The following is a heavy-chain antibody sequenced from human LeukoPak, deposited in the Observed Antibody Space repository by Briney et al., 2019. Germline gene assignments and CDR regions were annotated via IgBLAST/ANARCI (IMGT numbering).Heavy chain of an antibody. J-gene: IGHJ4*02. CDR2: INTNTGNP. D-gene: IGHD2-2*02. V-gene: IGHV7-4-1*02. CDR3: ARELRFGLCSSTSCYTYPDY. Sequence: ASVKVSCKASGYTFTRYAMNWVRQAPGQGLEWMGWINTNTGNPTYAQGFTGRFVFSLDTSVSTAYLQISSLKAEDTAVYYCARELRFGLCSSTSCYTYPDYWGQGTLVTVSS. CDR1: GYTFTRYA.